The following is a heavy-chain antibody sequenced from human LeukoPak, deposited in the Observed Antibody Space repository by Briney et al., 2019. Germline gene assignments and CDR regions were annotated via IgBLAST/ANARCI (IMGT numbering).Heavy chain of an antibody. V-gene: IGHV3-7*01. J-gene: IGHJ4*02. CDR3: ARLKDDVTKLDY. D-gene: IGHD2-8*01. CDR2: INQGGSRL. CDR1: GFTFGRYW. Sequence: GGSLRLSCAGSGFTFGRYWMSWVREAPGKGLEWVASINQGGSRLHYLDSVTGRFIISRDDAQNSLFLQMTRLRVDDTAVYYCARLKDDVTKLDYWGQGTLVSVSS.